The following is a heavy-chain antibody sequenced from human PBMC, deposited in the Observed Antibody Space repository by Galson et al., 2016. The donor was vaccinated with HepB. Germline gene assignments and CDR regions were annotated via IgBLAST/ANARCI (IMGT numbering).Heavy chain of an antibody. D-gene: IGHD4-11*01. CDR3: PRGPPRESNYWAEYYFDP. CDR1: GFTFSTYA. J-gene: IGHJ4*02. CDR2: ISSSSRDI. V-gene: IGHV3-21*01. Sequence: SLRLSCAAPGFTFSTYAMNWVRQAPGKGLEGVSSISSSSRDIYYADSVKGRFIISRDNAQKPLYLQMNSLRDEDTAVFYCPRGPPRESNYWAEYYFDPWGQGTLVTVSS.